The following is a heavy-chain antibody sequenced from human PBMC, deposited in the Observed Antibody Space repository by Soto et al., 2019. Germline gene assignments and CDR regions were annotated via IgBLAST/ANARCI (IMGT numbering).Heavy chain of an antibody. CDR3: ARRPIAVAGFRRIAYYGKDV. D-gene: IGHD6-19*01. V-gene: IGHV1-18*01. CDR2: ISAYNGNT. Sequence: QVQLVQSGAEVKKPGASVKVSCKASGYTFTSYGISWVRQAPGQGLEWMGWISAYNGNTNYAQKLQGRVTMTTDTSTSTAYMELRRLRSDDTAVYYCARRPIAVAGFRRIAYYGKDVWGQGTTVNVSS. CDR1: GYTFTSYG. J-gene: IGHJ6*02.